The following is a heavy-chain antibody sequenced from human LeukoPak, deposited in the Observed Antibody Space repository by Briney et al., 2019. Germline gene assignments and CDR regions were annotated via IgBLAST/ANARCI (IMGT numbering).Heavy chain of an antibody. V-gene: IGHV3-21*01. Sequence: GGSLRLSCAASGFTFSSYSMNWVSQAPGKGLEWVSSIGTSSSYIYYADSLKGRFTISRDNAKNSLYLQMNSLRAEDTAVYYCARLVDSGWQPSLYYFDYWGQGILVTVSP. J-gene: IGHJ4*02. CDR2: IGTSSSYI. CDR1: GFTFSSYS. D-gene: IGHD2-15*01. CDR3: ARLVDSGWQPSLYYFDY.